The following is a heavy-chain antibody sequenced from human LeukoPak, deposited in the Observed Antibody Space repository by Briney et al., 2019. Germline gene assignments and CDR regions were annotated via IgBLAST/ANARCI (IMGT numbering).Heavy chain of an antibody. V-gene: IGHV1-46*01. D-gene: IGHD1-26*01. CDR3: ARAWESIAGYYFDY. J-gene: IGHJ4*02. CDR2: INPSSNPGVDVT. CDR1: GYTFTSYH. Sequence: GASVKVSCKASGYTFTSYHINWVRQATGQGLEWMGKINPSSNPGVDVTSYAQKFQGRVTMTRGTSTSTVYMELSSLRSEDTAVYYCARAWESIAGYYFDYWGQGTLVTVSS.